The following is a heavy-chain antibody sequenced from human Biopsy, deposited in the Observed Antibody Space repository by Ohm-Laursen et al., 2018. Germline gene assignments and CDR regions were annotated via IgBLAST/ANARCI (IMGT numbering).Heavy chain of an antibody. CDR2: ITWNSGHI. D-gene: IGHD3-10*01. CDR1: DSTFDDYA. J-gene: IGHJ6*02. Sequence: SLRLSCSASDSTFDDYAMSWVRQRPGKGLEWVSGITWNSGHIAYADSVKGRLTISRDNAKNVLWLQMNSLRVDDTAMYYCVKDIRRYFYGMDVWGQGTTVTVS. CDR3: VKDIRRYFYGMDV. V-gene: IGHV3-9*01.